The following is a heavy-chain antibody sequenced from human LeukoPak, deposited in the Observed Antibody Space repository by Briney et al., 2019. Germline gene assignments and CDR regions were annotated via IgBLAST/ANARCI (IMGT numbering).Heavy chain of an antibody. V-gene: IGHV3-66*01. CDR1: GFTVSSNY. D-gene: IGHD1-14*01. CDR2: IYSGGST. J-gene: IGHJ3*02. Sequence: GSLRLSCAASGFTVSSNYMSWVRQAPGKGLEWVSVIYSGGSTYYADSVKGRFTISRDNSKNTLYLQMNSLRAEDTAVYYCARDRNRLDAFDIWGQGTMVTVSS. CDR3: ARDRNRLDAFDI.